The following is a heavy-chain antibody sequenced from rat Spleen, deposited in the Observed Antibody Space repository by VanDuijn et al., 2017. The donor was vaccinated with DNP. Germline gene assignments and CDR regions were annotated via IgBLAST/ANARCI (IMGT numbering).Heavy chain of an antibody. J-gene: IGHJ1*01. CDR3: ARHSPRRVWGNFDF. Sequence: QVQLEESGPGLMQPSEALSLTCTVSGFSLTANGVGWVRQPLGKGLVWMGSIWSGGSTNYNSAVHSRLSISRDTSKSQVFLKMNSLQPEDTGTYYCARHSPRRVWGNFDFWGPGTMVTVSS. V-gene: IGHV2-72*01. CDR1: GFSLTANG. CDR2: IWSGGST. D-gene: IGHD1-11*01.